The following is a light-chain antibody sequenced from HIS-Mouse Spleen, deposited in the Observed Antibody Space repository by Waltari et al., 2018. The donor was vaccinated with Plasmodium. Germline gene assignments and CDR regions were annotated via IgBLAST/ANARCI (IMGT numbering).Light chain of an antibody. CDR3: YSTDSSGNHRV. CDR2: ADS. J-gene: IGLJ3*02. CDR1: ALPKKY. Sequence: SYELTQPPSVSVSPGQTARITCSGDALPKKYAYWYQQKSGQAPVLVIYADSKRPPGIPERCSGSSSGTMATLTISGAQVEDEADYYCYSTDSSGNHRVFGGGTKLTVL. V-gene: IGLV3-10*01.